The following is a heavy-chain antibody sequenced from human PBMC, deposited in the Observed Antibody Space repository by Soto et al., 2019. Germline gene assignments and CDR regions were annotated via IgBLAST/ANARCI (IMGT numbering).Heavy chain of an antibody. CDR2: ISGGGDTT. CDR1: GFTFNNYA. CDR3: AKGRGGSGSLDAHVVF. D-gene: IGHD3-10*01. J-gene: IGHJ4*02. Sequence: EVQLLESGGGLVQPGGSLRLSCAASGFTFNNYAMTWVRQAPGKGLEWVSAISGGGDTTSYADSVKGRFTVSRDGSKNTLDRQKERLRAEAPALDYCAKGRGGSGSLDAHVVFWGQGTLVTVSS. V-gene: IGHV3-23*01.